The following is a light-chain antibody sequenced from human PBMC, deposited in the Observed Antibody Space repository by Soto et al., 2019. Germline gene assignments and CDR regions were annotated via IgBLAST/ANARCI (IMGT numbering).Light chain of an antibody. V-gene: IGLV2-8*01. CDR3: NSYAGSNNVA. J-gene: IGLJ2*01. CDR1: SSDIGGYDY. Sequence: QSVLTQPPSASGSPGQSVTISCTGTSSDIGGYDYVSWYQQHPGKAPQLMIYEVNKRPSGVPDRFSGSNSGNTASLTVSGLQAEDEADYYCNSYAGSNNVAFGGGTKVTVL. CDR2: EVN.